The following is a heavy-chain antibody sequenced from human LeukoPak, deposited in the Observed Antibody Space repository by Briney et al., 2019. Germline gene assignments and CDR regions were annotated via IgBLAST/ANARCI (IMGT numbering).Heavy chain of an antibody. CDR2: IYNSGST. CDR3: ARDGLEGSIL. CDR1: GGSISGGTYY. Sequence: PSETLSLTCTVSGGSISGGTYYWSWIRQPPGKGLEWIGYIYNSGSTTYNPSLKSRVTISVDTSKNQFSLRLRSVTAADTAVYYCARDGLEGSILWGQGTLVTVSS. J-gene: IGHJ4*02. D-gene: IGHD5-24*01. V-gene: IGHV4-61*01.